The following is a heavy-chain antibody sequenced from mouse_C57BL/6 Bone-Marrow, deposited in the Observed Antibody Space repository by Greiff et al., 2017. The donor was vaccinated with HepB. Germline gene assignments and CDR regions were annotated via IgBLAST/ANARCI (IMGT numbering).Heavy chain of an antibody. CDR2: ISYDGSN. V-gene: IGHV3-6*01. D-gene: IGHD4-1*01. Sequence: EVKLMESGPGLVKPSQSLSLTCSVTGYSITSGYYWNWIRQFPGNKLEWMGYISYDGSNNYNPSLKNRISITRDTSKNQFFLKLNSVTTEDTATYYCARRLGRDYWGQGTTLTVSS. CDR1: GYSITSGYY. CDR3: ARRLGRDY. J-gene: IGHJ2*01.